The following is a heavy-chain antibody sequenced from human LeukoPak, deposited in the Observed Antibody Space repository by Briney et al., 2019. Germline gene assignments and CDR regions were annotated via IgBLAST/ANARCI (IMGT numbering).Heavy chain of an antibody. Sequence: GRSLRLSCAASGFTFSSYAMHWVRQAPGKGLEWVAVISYDGSNKYYADSVKGRFTISRDNSKNTLYLQMNSLRAEDTAVYYCARAATVTMSAFDIWGQGTMVTVSS. J-gene: IGHJ3*02. D-gene: IGHD4-17*01. CDR1: GFTFSSYA. CDR2: ISYDGSNK. V-gene: IGHV3-30*04. CDR3: ARAATVTMSAFDI.